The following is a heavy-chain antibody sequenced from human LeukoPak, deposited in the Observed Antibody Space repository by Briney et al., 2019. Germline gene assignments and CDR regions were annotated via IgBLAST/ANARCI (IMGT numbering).Heavy chain of an antibody. D-gene: IGHD3-22*01. CDR1: GFTFSSYA. CDR3: AKRIVVVSGSGYFDY. CDR2: ISGSGGST. J-gene: IGHJ4*02. V-gene: IGHV3-23*01. Sequence: SGGSLRLSCAASGFTFSSYAMSWVRQAPGKGLEWVSAISGSGGSTYYADSVKGRFTISRDNSKNTPYLQMNSLRAEDTAVYYCAKRIVVVSGSGYFDYWGQGTLVTVSS.